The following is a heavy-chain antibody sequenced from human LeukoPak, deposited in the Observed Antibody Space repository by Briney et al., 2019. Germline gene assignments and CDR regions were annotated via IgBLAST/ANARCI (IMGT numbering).Heavy chain of an antibody. V-gene: IGHV3-48*01. J-gene: IGHJ4*02. CDR2: VVSGSSTI. D-gene: IGHD1-1*01. Sequence: PGGSLRLSCAASGFTFSSYSMNWVRQSPGKGLEWVSYVVSGSSTIYYADSVKGRLTISRDNAKNSLYLQMNSLRAEDTAVYYCARAGTYNFFDYWGQGTLVTVSS. CDR3: ARAGTYNFFDY. CDR1: GFTFSSYS.